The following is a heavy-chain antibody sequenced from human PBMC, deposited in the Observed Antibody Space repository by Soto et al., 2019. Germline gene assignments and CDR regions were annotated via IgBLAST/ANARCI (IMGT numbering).Heavy chain of an antibody. CDR3: AKGPTLGGWGGMDV. CDR1: GFTFDDYA. Sequence: EVQLVESGGGLVQPGRSLRLSCAASGFTFDDYAMHWVRQAPGKGLEWVSGISWNSGSIGYAGSVKGRFTISRDNAKNSLVLQMNSLRAEATALYYCAKGPTLGGWGGMDVWGQGTTVTVSS. V-gene: IGHV3-9*01. CDR2: ISWNSGSI. D-gene: IGHD3-16*01. J-gene: IGHJ6*02.